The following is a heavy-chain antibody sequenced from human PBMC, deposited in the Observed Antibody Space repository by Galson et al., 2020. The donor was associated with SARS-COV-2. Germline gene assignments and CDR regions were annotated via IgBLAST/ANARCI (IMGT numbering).Heavy chain of an antibody. D-gene: IGHD6-13*01. CDR3: ERIRSGSSWYQSTTPPYYFAY. J-gene: IGHJ4*02. Sequence: SGPTLVKPTQTLTLTCTFSGFSLSTSGMCVSWIRQPPGKALEWLALIDWDDDKYYSTSLKTRLTISKDTSKNQVVLTMTNMDPVDTATYYCERIRSGSSWYQSTTPPYYFAYWGQGTLVTVS. V-gene: IGHV2-70*01. CDR2: IDWDDDK. CDR1: GFSLSTSGMC.